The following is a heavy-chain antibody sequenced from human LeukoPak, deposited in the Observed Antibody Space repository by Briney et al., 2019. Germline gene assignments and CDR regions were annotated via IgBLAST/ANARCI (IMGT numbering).Heavy chain of an antibody. CDR3: VRHFHGSGYVVDP. D-gene: IGHD6-13*01. Sequence: SETLSLTCTAFSGSISSTSYYWGWIRQAPGKGLEWIGGIIYSGNTYYNPSLKSRVTISVDTTKNQYSLKLMSATAADTAVYFCVRHFHGSGYVVDPWGQGTLVAVSS. J-gene: IGHJ5*02. CDR1: SGSISSTSYY. V-gene: IGHV4-39*01. CDR2: IIYSGNT.